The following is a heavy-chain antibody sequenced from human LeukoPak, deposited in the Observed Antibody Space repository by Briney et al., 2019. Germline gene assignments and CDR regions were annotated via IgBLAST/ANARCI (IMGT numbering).Heavy chain of an antibody. CDR2: ISSSSSYI. CDR3: ARDASGQGYFDY. J-gene: IGHJ4*02. D-gene: IGHD5-12*01. CDR1: GFTFSSYS. V-gene: IGHV3-21*01. Sequence: GGSLRLSCAASGFTFSSYSMNWVRQAPGKGLEWVSSISSSSSYIYYADSVKGRFTISRDNAKKSLYLQMNSLRAEDTAVYYCARDASGQGYFDYWGQGTLVTVSS.